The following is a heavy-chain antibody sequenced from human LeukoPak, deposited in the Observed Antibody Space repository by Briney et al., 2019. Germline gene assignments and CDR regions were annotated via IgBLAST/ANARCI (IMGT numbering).Heavy chain of an antibody. J-gene: IGHJ4*02. Sequence: PSETLSLTCAVYGGSFSGYYWSWIRQPPGKGLEWIGEINHSGSTNYNPSLKSRVTISVGTSKNQFSLKLSSVTAADTAVYYCARDGGAAAGTWIYWGQGTLVTVSS. CDR2: INHSGST. CDR1: GGSFSGYY. CDR3: ARDGGAAAGTWIY. D-gene: IGHD6-13*01. V-gene: IGHV4-34*01.